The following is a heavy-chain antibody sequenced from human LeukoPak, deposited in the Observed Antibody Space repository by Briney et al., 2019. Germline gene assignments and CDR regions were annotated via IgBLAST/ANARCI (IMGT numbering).Heavy chain of an antibody. CDR3: ARVEVEHYYYGMDV. J-gene: IGHJ6*02. CDR1: GFTFSSYA. D-gene: IGHD5-24*01. CDR2: ISSNGGST. Sequence: GGSLRLSCAASGFTFSSYAMHWVRQAPGKGLEYVSAISSNGGSTYYANSVKGRFTISRDNSKNTLYLQMGSLRAEDMAVYYCARVEVEHYYYGMDVWGQGTTVTVSS. V-gene: IGHV3-64*01.